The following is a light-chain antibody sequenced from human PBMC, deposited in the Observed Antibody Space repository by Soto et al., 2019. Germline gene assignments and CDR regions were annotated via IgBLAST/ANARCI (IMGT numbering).Light chain of an antibody. Sequence: IQMTQSPSTRSASVLDRVTITCRASQGISSYLAWYHQKPGKAPKLLIYAASTLQSGVPSRFSGSGSGTDFTLTISCLQSEDFATYYCQQYYSYPRTFGQGTKVDI. CDR1: QGISSY. J-gene: IGKJ1*01. CDR3: QQYYSYPRT. CDR2: AAS. V-gene: IGKV1-8*01.